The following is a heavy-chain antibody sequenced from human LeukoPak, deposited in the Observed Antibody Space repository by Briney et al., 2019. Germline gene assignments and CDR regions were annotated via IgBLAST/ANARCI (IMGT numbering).Heavy chain of an antibody. CDR1: GYSISSSYY. CDR3: ARHAADLKSYSNGLDY. Sequence: SETLSLTCAVSGYSISSSYYWGWIRQPPGKGLEWIGTIYHSGSTHYNPSLKSRVTISVDTSKNQFSLKLSSVTAADTAVYYCARHAADLKSYSNGLDYWGQGTLVTVSS. J-gene: IGHJ4*02. D-gene: IGHD4-11*01. V-gene: IGHV4-38-2*01. CDR2: IYHSGST.